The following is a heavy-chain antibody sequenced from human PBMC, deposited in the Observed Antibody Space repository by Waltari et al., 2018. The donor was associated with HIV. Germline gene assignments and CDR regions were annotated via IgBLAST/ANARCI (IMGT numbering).Heavy chain of an antibody. D-gene: IGHD2-15*01. Sequence: EVQLVESGGGLLQPGGSLRLSCAASGFTFSSYSLNWVRQAPGEGLEWFPDISSTSTSIHDAYSVKGRFTVPRDNAKTSLSRQMNSLSAEDTAVYFWAKEVVALPHYYYYGLDVWGQGTTVTVSS. V-gene: IGHV3-48*04. CDR2: ISSTSTSI. J-gene: IGHJ6*02. CDR1: GFTFSSYS. CDR3: AKEVVALPHYYYYGLDV.